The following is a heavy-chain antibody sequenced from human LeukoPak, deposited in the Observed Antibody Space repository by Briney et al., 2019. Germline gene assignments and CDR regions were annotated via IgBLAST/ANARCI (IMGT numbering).Heavy chain of an antibody. V-gene: IGHV3-23*01. CDR1: GFTFSSYA. CDR3: AKFGGSYYFDY. J-gene: IGHJ4*02. CDR2: ISDSGGST. Sequence: GGTLRLSCAASGFTFSSYAMSWVRQAPGKGLEWVSAISDSGGSTYYADSVKGRFTISRDNSKNTLYLQMNSLRAEDTAVYYCAKFGGSYYFDYWGQGTLVTVSS. D-gene: IGHD1-26*01.